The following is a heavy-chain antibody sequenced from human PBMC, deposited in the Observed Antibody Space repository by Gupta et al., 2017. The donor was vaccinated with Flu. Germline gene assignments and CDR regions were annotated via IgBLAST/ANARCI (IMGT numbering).Heavy chain of an antibody. CDR3: ARAFDGDYCDD. CDR1: GFTFSNYE. D-gene: IGHD4-17*01. Sequence: EVQLVESGGALVQPGGSLRLSCGVSGFTFSNYEMNWVRQAPGQGLEWVAFISTSGTITDHADSVKGRFSVSRDNAKNSLYLQMDGLRVDDTAIYYCARAFDGDYCDDWGQGALVTVSS. V-gene: IGHV3-48*03. CDR2: ISTSGTIT. J-gene: IGHJ4*01.